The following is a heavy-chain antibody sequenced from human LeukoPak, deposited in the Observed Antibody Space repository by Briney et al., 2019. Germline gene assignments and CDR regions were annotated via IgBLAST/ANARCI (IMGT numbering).Heavy chain of an antibody. Sequence: PGMSLGLSCAASGFTFSSYGMHWVRQAPGKGLEWVAVIWYDGSNKYYADSVKGRFTISRDNSKNTLYLQMNSLRAEDTAVYYCARDSSSSGEFDYWGQGTLVTVSS. CDR1: GFTFSSYG. V-gene: IGHV3-33*01. D-gene: IGHD6-6*01. CDR3: ARDSSSSGEFDY. CDR2: IWYDGSNK. J-gene: IGHJ4*02.